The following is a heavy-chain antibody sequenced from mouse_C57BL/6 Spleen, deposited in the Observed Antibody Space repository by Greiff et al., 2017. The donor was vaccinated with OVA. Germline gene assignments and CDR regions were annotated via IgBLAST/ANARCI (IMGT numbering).Heavy chain of an antibody. CDR2: IRNKANGYTT. CDR3: ARSSYYSNLFGY. CDR1: GFTFTDYY. J-gene: IGHJ2*01. D-gene: IGHD2-5*01. V-gene: IGHV7-3*01. Sequence: EVKLVESGGGLVQPGGSLSLSCAASGFTFTDYYMSWVRQPPGKALEWFGFIRNKANGYTTEYSASVKGRFTISRDNSQSILYLQMNALIAEDRATYYCARSSYYSNLFGYWGPGTTLTVSS.